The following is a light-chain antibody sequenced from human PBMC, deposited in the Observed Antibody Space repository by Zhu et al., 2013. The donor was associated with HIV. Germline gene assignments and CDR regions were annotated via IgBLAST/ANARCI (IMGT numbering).Light chain of an antibody. CDR3: QAWDSSTHVV. J-gene: IGLJ2*01. CDR2: QDT. CDR1: KLGDKY. V-gene: IGLV3-1*01. Sequence: SYELTQPPSVSVSPGQTASITCSGDKLGDKYACWYQQKPGQSPVLVLYQDTKRPSGIPERFSGSNSGNTATLTISGTQAMDEADYYCQAWDSSTHVVFGGGTKLTVL.